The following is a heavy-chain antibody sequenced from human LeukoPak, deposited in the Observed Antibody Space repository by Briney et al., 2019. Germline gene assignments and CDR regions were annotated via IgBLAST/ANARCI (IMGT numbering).Heavy chain of an antibody. CDR3: ARARWTSTTTTYYLDH. D-gene: IGHD4-17*01. J-gene: IGHJ4*02. CDR2: IDAGNGKT. CDR1: GYTFTSYA. V-gene: IGHV1-3*01. Sequence: ASVKVSCKASGYTFTSYAIHWVRQAPGQGLEWMGWIDAGNGKTKYSQNFQGRVTITRDTSATTAYMDLSSLRSEDTAVYYCARARWTSTTTTYYLDHWGQGTLVTVSS.